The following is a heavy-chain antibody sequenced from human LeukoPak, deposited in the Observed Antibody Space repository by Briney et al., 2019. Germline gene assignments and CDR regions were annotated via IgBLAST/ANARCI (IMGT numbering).Heavy chain of an antibody. CDR2: INHSGST. J-gene: IGHJ4*02. V-gene: IGHV4-34*01. D-gene: IGHD6-6*01. CDR3: ARGSNSSSSRVDY. CDR1: GGSFSDYY. Sequence: SETLSLTCAVYGGSFSDYYWSWIRQPPGKGLEWIGEINHSGSTNYNPSLKSRVTISVDTSKSQFSLKLSSVTAADTAVYYCARGSNSSSSRVDYWGQGTLVTISS.